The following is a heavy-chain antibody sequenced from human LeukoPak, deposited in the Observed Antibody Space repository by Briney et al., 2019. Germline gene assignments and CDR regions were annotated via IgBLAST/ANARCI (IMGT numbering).Heavy chain of an antibody. D-gene: IGHD3-22*01. Sequence: SVKVSCKASGGTFSSYAISWVRQAPGQGHEWMGGIIPIFGTANYAQKFQGRVTITADESTSTAYMELSSLRSEDTAVYYCARYYYDSSGYYINWFDPWGQGTLVTVSS. V-gene: IGHV1-69*01. CDR2: IIPIFGTA. CDR1: GGTFSSYA. J-gene: IGHJ5*02. CDR3: ARYYYDSSGYYINWFDP.